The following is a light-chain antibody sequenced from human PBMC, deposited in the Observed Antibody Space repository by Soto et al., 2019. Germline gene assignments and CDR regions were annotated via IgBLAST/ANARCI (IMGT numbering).Light chain of an antibody. J-gene: IGKJ2*01. V-gene: IGKV3-11*01. CDR3: QQRSDWPPYT. CDR1: QSVSSY. Sequence: EIVLTQSPATLSLSPGERATLSCRASQSVSSYLAWYQQKPGQAPRLLISDSSNRATGIPARFSGSGSGTDFTLTVSSLEPEDVAVYYCQQRSDWPPYTFGQGTRLEI. CDR2: DSS.